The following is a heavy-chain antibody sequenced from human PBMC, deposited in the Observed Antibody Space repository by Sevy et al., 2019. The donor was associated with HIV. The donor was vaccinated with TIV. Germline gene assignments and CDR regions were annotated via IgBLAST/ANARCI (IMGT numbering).Heavy chain of an antibody. J-gene: IGHJ6*02. CDR3: ARADYGSGSYSPYYYYYYGMDV. CDR1: GYTFTSYY. CDR2: INPSGGST. V-gene: IGHV1-46*01. Sequence: ASVKVSCKASGYTFTSYYMHWVRQAPGQGLEWMGIINPSGGSTSYAQKFQGRVTMTRDTSTSTVYMERSSLRSEDTAVYYCARADYGSGSYSPYYYYYYGMDVWGQGTTVTVSS. D-gene: IGHD3-10*01.